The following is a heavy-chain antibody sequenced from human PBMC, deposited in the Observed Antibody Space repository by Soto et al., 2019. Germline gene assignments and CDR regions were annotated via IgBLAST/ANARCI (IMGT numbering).Heavy chain of an antibody. CDR1: GGSISSSSYY. Sequence: QLQLQESGPGLVKPSETLSLTCAVSGGSISSSSYYWGWIRQPPGKGLEWIGNFYYGGSTYYNLPLKSRGTISVDTSKKQFSLKLSSVTAADTAVYYCARLARYCTNGVCYTFYFDYWGQGTLVTVSS. J-gene: IGHJ4*02. CDR3: ARLARYCTNGVCYTFYFDY. V-gene: IGHV4-39*01. CDR2: FYYGGST. D-gene: IGHD2-8*01.